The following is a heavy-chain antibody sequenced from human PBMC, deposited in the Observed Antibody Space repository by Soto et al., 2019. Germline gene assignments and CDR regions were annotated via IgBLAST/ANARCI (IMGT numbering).Heavy chain of an antibody. V-gene: IGHV4-39*01. D-gene: IGHD3-22*01. CDR3: ARLGGYVSVGYYYLWDS. J-gene: IGHJ4*02. Sequence: SETLSLTCRVSDGSVNSDSSYWGWIRQPPGKGLEWIGVINHSGSTYHNLSLKGRVTMSVDASRNQFSLKLTSMTAADTAVYYCARLGGYVSVGYYYLWDSWGQGTLVTVSS. CDR2: INHSGST. CDR1: DGSVNSDSSY.